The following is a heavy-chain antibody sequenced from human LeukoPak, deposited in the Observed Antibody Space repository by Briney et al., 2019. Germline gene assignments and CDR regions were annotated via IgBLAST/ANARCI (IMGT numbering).Heavy chain of an antibody. CDR2: ISGSGGTI. D-gene: IGHD5-12*01. Sequence: GGSLRLSCVASGFTFSTYGINWVRLAPGKGLEWVSYISGSGGTIYYADSVKGRFTVSRDSAKNSVYLQMSSLRAEDTAVCYCARDKWLQGFDSWGQGTLVTVSS. V-gene: IGHV3-48*01. CDR1: GFTFSTYG. CDR3: ARDKWLQGFDS. J-gene: IGHJ4*02.